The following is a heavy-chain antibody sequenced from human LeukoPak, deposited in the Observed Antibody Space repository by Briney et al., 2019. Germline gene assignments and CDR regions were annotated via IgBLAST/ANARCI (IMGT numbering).Heavy chain of an antibody. CDR2: ISYNGINK. D-gene: IGHD6-19*01. CDR3: ARDPTSVAVADTWYLDL. V-gene: IGHV3-30-3*01. CDR1: GFTFSTYA. J-gene: IGHJ2*01. Sequence: GGSLRLSCAASGFTFSTYALHWVRQAPGKGLEWVTVISYNGINKFYADSVKGRFSISRDNSKNTLYLQMDSLRAEDTAVYYCARDPTSVAVADTWYLDLWGRGTLVTVSS.